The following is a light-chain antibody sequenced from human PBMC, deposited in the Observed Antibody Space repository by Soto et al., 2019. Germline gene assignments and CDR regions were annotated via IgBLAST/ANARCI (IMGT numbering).Light chain of an antibody. CDR2: GVS. J-gene: IGKJ1*01. CDR3: QQRTNSPPWT. Sequence: IVLTQSPATLSLSPGEGASLSCRASQSISTYLAWYQQRPGQVPRLLIYGVSKRAPAIPPRFSGSGSGTDFTLSVSGLETEDFATYYCQQRTNSPPWTFGQGTKVDIK. CDR1: QSISTY. V-gene: IGKV3-11*01.